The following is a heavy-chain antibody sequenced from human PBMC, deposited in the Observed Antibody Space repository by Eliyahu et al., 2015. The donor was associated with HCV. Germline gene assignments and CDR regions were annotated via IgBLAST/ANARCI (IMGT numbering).Heavy chain of an antibody. D-gene: IGHD2-15*01. CDR1: GYTFTSYD. CDR3: ARGPDCSGGSCYRAYYYYYYGMDV. Sequence: QVQLVQSGAEVKKPGASVKVSCKASGYTFTSYDINWVRQATGQGLEWMGWMNPNSGNTGYAQKFQGRVTMTRNTSISTAYMELSSLRSEDTAVYYCARGPDCSGGSCYRAYYYYYYGMDVWGQGTTVTVSS. J-gene: IGHJ6*02. V-gene: IGHV1-8*01. CDR2: MNPNSGNT.